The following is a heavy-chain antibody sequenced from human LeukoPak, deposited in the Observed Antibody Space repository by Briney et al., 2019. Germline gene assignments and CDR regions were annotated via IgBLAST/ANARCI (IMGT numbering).Heavy chain of an antibody. J-gene: IGHJ4*02. V-gene: IGHV1-18*01. CDR2: ISAYNGNT. Sequence: GASVKVSCKASGYTFTSYGISWVRQAPGQGLEWMGWISAYNGNTNYAQKFQGRVTITADESTSTAYMELSSLRSEDTAVYYCARSSRNSGSRYWGQGTLVTVSS. D-gene: IGHD1-26*01. CDR1: GYTFTSYG. CDR3: ARSSRNSGSRY.